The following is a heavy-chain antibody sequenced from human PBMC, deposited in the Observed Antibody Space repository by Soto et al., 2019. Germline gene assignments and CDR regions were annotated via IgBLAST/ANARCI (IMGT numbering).Heavy chain of an antibody. CDR3: ARERGLTVSTLLGY. CDR1: GYTFTSYD. Sequence: QVQLVQSGAEVKKPGASVKVSCKASGYTFTSYDINWVRQAPGQGLEWMGRISTFNGNTKFAPKFQGRVTMTTDTDTTTVYMELRSLRSNDTAVYYCARERGLTVSTLLGYWGQGTLVTVSS. J-gene: IGHJ4*02. CDR2: ISTFNGNT. V-gene: IGHV1-18*01. D-gene: IGHD2-21*01.